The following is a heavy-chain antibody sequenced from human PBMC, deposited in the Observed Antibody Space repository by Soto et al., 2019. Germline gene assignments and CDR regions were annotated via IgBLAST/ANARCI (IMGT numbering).Heavy chain of an antibody. J-gene: IGHJ4*02. V-gene: IGHV4-4*02. CDR3: ARVYSGSYSDA. D-gene: IGHD1-26*01. Sequence: SETLSLTCAVSGGSIRSNNRWSWVRQPPGKGLEWIGEIFHSGSTNYNPSLKTRVTISVDESKNQFSLKVTSVTAADTAVYYCARVYSGSYSDAWGQGTLVTVSS. CDR2: IFHSGST. CDR1: GGSIRSNNR.